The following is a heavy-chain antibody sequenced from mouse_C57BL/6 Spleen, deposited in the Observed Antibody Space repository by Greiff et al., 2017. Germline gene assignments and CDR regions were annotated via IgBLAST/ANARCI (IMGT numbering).Heavy chain of an antibody. J-gene: IGHJ2*01. V-gene: IGHV5-4*01. Sequence: EVQLVESGGGLVKPGGSLKLSCAASGFTFSSYAMSWVRQTPEKRLEWVATISDGGSYTYYPDNVKGRFPISRDNAKNNLYLQMSHLKSEDTAMYYCARDRDTTVVGDFDYWGQGTTLTVSS. D-gene: IGHD1-1*01. CDR1: GFTFSSYA. CDR3: ARDRDTTVVGDFDY. CDR2: ISDGGSYT.